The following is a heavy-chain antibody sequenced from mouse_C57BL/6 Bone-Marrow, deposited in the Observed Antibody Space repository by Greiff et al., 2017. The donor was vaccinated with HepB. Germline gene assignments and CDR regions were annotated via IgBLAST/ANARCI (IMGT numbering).Heavy chain of an antibody. D-gene: IGHD1-1*01. Sequence: EVNLVESGGGLVKPGGSLKLSCAASGFTFSSYAMSWVRQTPEKRLEWVATISDGGSYTYYPDNVKGRFTISRDNAKNNLYLQMSHLKSEDTAMYYCARDGGYYYGSPWYFDVWGTGTTVTVSS. V-gene: IGHV5-4*01. CDR3: ARDGGYYYGSPWYFDV. J-gene: IGHJ1*03. CDR2: ISDGGSYT. CDR1: GFTFSSYA.